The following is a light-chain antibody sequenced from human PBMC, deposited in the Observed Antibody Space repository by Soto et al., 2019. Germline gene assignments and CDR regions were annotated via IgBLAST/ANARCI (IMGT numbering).Light chain of an antibody. CDR1: QSVSGSY. CDR2: GAS. J-gene: IGKJ1*01. V-gene: IGKV3-20*01. Sequence: EIVLTQSPGTLSLSPGGRATLSCRASQSVSGSYLAWYQQRPGQAPRLLIYGASSRATGIPDRFSGSGSGTDFTLTITRLEPEDFAVYYCQQYGSSRWTFGRGTKVEIK. CDR3: QQYGSSRWT.